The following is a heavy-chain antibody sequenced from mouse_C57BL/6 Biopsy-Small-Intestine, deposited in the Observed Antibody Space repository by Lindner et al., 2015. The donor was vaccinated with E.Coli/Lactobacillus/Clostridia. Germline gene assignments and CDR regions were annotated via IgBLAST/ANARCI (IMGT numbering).Heavy chain of an antibody. J-gene: IGHJ4*01. CDR3: ARDRGPWLRRVYYAMDY. Sequence: VQLQESGGGLVKPGGSLKLSCAASGFTFSSYAMSWVRQTPEKRLEWVATISDGGSYTYYPDNVKGRFTISRDNAKNNLYLQMSHLKSEDTAMYYCARDRGPWLRRVYYAMDYWGQGTSVTVSS. V-gene: IGHV5-4*01. CDR1: GFTFSSYA. D-gene: IGHD2-2*01. CDR2: ISDGGSYT.